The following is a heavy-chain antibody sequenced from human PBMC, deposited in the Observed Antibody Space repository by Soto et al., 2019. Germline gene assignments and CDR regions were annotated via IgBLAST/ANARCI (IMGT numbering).Heavy chain of an antibody. Sequence: GGSLRLSCAASGFTFSSYGMHWVRQAPGKGLEWVAVISYDGSNKYYAESVKGRFTISRDNSKNTLYLQMNSLRAEDTAVYYCAKDPRGYSSSIDYWGQGTLVTVSS. D-gene: IGHD6-13*01. J-gene: IGHJ4*02. CDR3: AKDPRGYSSSIDY. CDR1: GFTFSSYG. V-gene: IGHV3-30*18. CDR2: ISYDGSNK.